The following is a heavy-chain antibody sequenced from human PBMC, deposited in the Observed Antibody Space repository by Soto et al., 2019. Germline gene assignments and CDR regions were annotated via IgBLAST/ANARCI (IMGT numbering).Heavy chain of an antibody. J-gene: IGHJ2*01. CDR2: IMPILGTA. CDR3: SRDRQGLSRGGGLALGDWYFDL. CDR1: GGTFSSYA. D-gene: IGHD5-12*01. V-gene: IGHV1-69*01. Sequence: QGQLVQSGAEVKKPGSSVKVSCKASGGTFSSYAISWVRQAPGQGREWMVGIMPILGTANHAQKFQCRFTTPADQPTSTAYMGLSSLPAEDTALYSSSRDRQGLSRGGGLALGDWYFDLWGRGTLVTVSS.